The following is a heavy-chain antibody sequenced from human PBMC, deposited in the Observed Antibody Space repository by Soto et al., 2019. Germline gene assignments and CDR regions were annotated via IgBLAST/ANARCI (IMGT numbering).Heavy chain of an antibody. V-gene: IGHV1-2*04. CDR1: GYTFTGYY. J-gene: IGHJ4*02. CDR3: ARDLSWGSGFDY. CDR2: INPNSGGT. Sequence: QVQLVQSGAEVMKPGASVKVSCKASGYTFTGYYMHWVRQAPGQGLEWMGWINPNSGGTNYAQKSQGWVTMTRDTSIRTAYMELSRLRSDDTAVYYCARDLSWGSGFDYWGKGTLVTVSS. D-gene: IGHD1-26*01.